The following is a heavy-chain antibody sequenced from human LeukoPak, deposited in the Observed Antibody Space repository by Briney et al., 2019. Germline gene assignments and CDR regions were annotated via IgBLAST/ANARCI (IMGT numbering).Heavy chain of an antibody. D-gene: IGHD3-22*01. CDR3: ARGGHLLPFDY. J-gene: IGHJ4*02. Sequence: SETLSLTCAVYGGSFGGYYWSWIRQPPGKGLEWIGEINHSGSTNYNPSLKSRVTISVDASKNQFSLKLSSVTAADTAVYYCARGGHLLPFDYWGQGTLVTVSS. V-gene: IGHV4-34*01. CDR1: GGSFGGYY. CDR2: INHSGST.